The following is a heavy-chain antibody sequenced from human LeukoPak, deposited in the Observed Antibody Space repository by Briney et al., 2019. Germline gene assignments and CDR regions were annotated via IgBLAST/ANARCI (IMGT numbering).Heavy chain of an antibody. CDR1: GFTFSRYG. Sequence: PEGSLRLSCAASGFTFSRYGIHWVRQAPGKGLEWVAVISHDGSNNYYADSVKGRFTISRDNSKNTLYLQMISLRAEDTAVYYCAKDTCSGGSCYYYYGMDVWGQGTTVTVSS. J-gene: IGHJ6*02. CDR3: AKDTCSGGSCYYYYGMDV. V-gene: IGHV3-30*18. D-gene: IGHD2-15*01. CDR2: ISHDGSNN.